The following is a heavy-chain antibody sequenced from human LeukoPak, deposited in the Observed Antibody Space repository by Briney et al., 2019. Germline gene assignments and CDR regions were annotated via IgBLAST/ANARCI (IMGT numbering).Heavy chain of an antibody. CDR1: GFTFSSYG. D-gene: IGHD6-19*01. CDR2: IDESGGST. J-gene: IGHJ4*02. V-gene: IGHV3-23*01. Sequence: GGTLRLSCEASGFTFSSYGMTWVRQAPGKGLEWVSSIDESGGSTYYADSVKGQFTISRDNSQSSLYLEMNSLRAEDTAVYYCAGGSTGWPYYLDYWGQGTLVTVSS. CDR3: AGGSTGWPYYLDY.